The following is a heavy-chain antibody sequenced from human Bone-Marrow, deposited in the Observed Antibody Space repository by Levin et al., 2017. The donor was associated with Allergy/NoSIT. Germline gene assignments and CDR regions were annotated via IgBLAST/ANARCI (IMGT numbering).Heavy chain of an antibody. CDR3: ARVTGYITPWYNHFDS. CDR2: TYYRSKWYS. V-gene: IGHV6-1*01. Sequence: SETLSLTCAISGDSVSSNSVAWSWIRQSPSRGLEWLGRTYYRSKWYSDYAVSVKSRITIDPDTSKNHFSLQLYSVTPEDTAVDYCARVTGYITPWYNHFDSWGQGSLFTVSS. J-gene: IGHJ4*02. CDR1: GDSVSSNSVA. D-gene: IGHD3-9*01.